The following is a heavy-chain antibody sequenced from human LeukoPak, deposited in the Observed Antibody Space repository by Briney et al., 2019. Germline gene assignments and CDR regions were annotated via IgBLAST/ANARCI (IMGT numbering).Heavy chain of an antibody. CDR1: GGSISSYY. CDR2: IYYSGST. J-gene: IGHJ6*03. D-gene: IGHD3-22*01. Sequence: PSETLSLTCTVSGGSISSYYWSWIRQPPGKGLEWIGYIYYSGSTNYNPSLKSRVTISVDTSKNQFSLKLSSVTAADTAVYYCARGGSSGYGSQYYYMDVWGKGTTVTISS. CDR3: ARGGSSGYGSQYYYMDV. V-gene: IGHV4-59*01.